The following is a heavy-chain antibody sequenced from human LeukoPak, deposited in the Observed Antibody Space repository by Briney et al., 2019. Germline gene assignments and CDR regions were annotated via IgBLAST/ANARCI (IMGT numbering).Heavy chain of an antibody. D-gene: IGHD6-13*01. J-gene: IGHJ4*02. CDR3: ARDREAAAGTDFDY. CDR2: ISSSSSYI. CDR1: GFTFSSYS. Sequence: GGSLRLSCAASGFTFSSYSMNWVRQAPGKGLEWVSSISSSSSYIYYADSVKGRFTISRDNAKNSLYLQMNSLRAEDTAVYYCARDREAAAGTDFDYWGQGTLVTVSS. V-gene: IGHV3-21*01.